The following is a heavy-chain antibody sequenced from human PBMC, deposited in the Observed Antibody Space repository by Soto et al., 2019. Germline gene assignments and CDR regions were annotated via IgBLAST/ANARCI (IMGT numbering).Heavy chain of an antibody. Sequence: GGSLRLSCAASGFTFSSYSMNWVRQAPGKGLEWVSSISSSSSYIYYADSVKGRFTISRDNAKNSLYLQMNSLRAEDTAVYYCARIDIVVVPAAMMGGGGYYYYGMDVWGQGTTVTVSS. J-gene: IGHJ6*02. V-gene: IGHV3-21*01. CDR1: GFTFSSYS. CDR2: ISSSSSYI. CDR3: ARIDIVVVPAAMMGGGGYYYYGMDV. D-gene: IGHD2-2*01.